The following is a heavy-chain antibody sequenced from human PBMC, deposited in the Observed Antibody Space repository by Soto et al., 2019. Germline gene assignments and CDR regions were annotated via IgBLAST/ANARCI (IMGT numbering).Heavy chain of an antibody. J-gene: IGHJ4*02. CDR3: ARRYGYSFDY. Sequence: PSETLSLTCAVSGGSIRSSNWWSWVRQPPGKGLEWIGEIYHSGSTNYNPSLKSRVTISVDTSKNQFSLKLSSVTAADTAVYYCARRYGYSFDYWGQGTLVTVSS. CDR1: GGSIRSSNW. D-gene: IGHD1-1*01. CDR2: IYHSGST. V-gene: IGHV4-4*02.